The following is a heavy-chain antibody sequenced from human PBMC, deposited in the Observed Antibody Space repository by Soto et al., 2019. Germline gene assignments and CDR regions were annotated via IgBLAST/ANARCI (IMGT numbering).Heavy chain of an antibody. V-gene: IGHV1-3*01. CDR3: STDIGLYGLDF. CDR1: GYTFTSYA. D-gene: IGHD5-18*01. CDR2: INAGNGNT. J-gene: IGHJ6*02. Sequence: ASVKVSCKASGYTFTSYAMHWVRQAPGQRLEWMGWINAGNGNTKYSQKFQGRVTITRDTSASTAYMEMNSLRTEDTALYYCSTDIGLYGLDFWGQGTTVTVSS.